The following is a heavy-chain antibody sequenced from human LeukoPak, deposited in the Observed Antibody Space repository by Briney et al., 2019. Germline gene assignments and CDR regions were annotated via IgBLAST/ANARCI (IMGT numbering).Heavy chain of an antibody. CDR2: IKQDGSEK. Sequence: GSLRLSCAASGFTFSSYWMSWVRQAPGKGLEWVANIKQDGSEKYYVDSVKGRFTISRDNAKNLLYLQMNSLRAEDTAVYYCAREENIAAAGSLDYWGQGTLVTVSS. J-gene: IGHJ4*02. CDR1: GFTFSSYW. D-gene: IGHD6-13*01. V-gene: IGHV3-7*01. CDR3: AREENIAAAGSLDY.